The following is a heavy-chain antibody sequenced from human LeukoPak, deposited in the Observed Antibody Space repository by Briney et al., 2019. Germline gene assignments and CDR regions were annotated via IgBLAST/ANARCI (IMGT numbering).Heavy chain of an antibody. CDR1: GFTFSSYW. D-gene: IGHD6-13*01. CDR2: INSDGSST. J-gene: IGHJ4*02. V-gene: IGHV3-74*01. Sequence: GGSLRLSCAASGFTFSSYWMHWVRQAPGKGLVWVSRINSDGSSTSYADSVKGRFTISRDNAKNTLYLQMNSLRAGDTAVYYCARGSSSWYLDYWGQGTLVTVSS. CDR3: ARGSSSWYLDY.